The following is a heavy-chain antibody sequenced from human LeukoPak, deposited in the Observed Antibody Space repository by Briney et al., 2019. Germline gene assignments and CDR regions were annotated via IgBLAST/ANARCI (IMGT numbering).Heavy chain of an antibody. J-gene: IGHJ5*02. D-gene: IGHD6-13*01. Sequence: PSETLSLTCAVSGGSISSNSYYWGWIRQPPGKGLEWIGSIYYSGSIYYNPSLKSRVTISVDTSKNQFSLKLSSVTAADTAVYYCASWTGIAAAGTGGFDPWGQGTLVTVSS. CDR1: GGSISSNSYY. CDR3: ASWTGIAAAGTGGFDP. V-gene: IGHV4-39*01. CDR2: IYYSGSI.